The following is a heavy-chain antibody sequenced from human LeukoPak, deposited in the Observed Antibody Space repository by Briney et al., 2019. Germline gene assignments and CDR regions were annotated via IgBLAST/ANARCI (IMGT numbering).Heavy chain of an antibody. CDR1: RGSLSSYY. CDR2: IYYSGGT. J-gene: IGHJ3*02. V-gene: IGHV4-59*08. D-gene: IGHD5-18*01. CDR3: ASRRFSSGDNVAFDI. Sequence: SETLSLTCTISRGSLSSYYWSWIRQSPGKGPEWVGYIYYSGGTNYNPSLESRGTISVDRSTNQFSLKVRSVPAAVTAVYYCASRRFSSGDNVAFDIWGQGTMVTVYS.